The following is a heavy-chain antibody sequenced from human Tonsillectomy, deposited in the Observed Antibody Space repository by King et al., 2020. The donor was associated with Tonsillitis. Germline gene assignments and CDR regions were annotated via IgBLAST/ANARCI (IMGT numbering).Heavy chain of an antibody. Sequence: QLVQSGAEVKKPGESLKISCQGSGNSFTNYWIGWVRQMPGKGLEWMGIIYPADSDTTYSPSFQGQVTISADKSISTAYLQWSSLKASDTAMYYCARLNSYDSSGYLDAFDIWGQGTMVTVSS. D-gene: IGHD3-22*01. V-gene: IGHV5-51*01. J-gene: IGHJ3*02. CDR1: GNSFTNYW. CDR3: ARLNSYDSSGYLDAFDI. CDR2: IYPADSDT.